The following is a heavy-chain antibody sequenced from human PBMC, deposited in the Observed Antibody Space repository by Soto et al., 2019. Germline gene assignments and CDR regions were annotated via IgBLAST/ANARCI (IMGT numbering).Heavy chain of an antibody. V-gene: IGHV3-30*03. CDR3: ATGRGLRLITGPVAGTSEYFQH. J-gene: IGHJ1*01. Sequence: GGSLRLSCAASGFTFSSYGMHWVRQAPGKGLEWVAVISYDGSNKYYADSVKGRFTISRDNSKNTLYLQMNSLRAEDTAGYYFATGRGLRLITGPVAGTSEYFQHWGQGTLVTVSS. CDR1: GFTFSSYG. CDR2: ISYDGSNK. D-gene: IGHD6-19*01.